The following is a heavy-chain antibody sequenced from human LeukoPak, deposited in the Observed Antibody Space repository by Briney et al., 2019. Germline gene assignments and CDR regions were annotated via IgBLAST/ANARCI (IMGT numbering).Heavy chain of an antibody. D-gene: IGHD1-1*01. J-gene: IGHJ6*02. CDR1: GYSFTSYW. Sequence: PGESLKISCKGSGYSFTSYWIGWVRQMPGKGLEWMGIIYPGDSDTRYSPSFQGQVTISADKSISTAYLQWSSLKASDTAMYYCARRSVQIEYYYGMDVWGQGTTVTVSS. CDR2: IYPGDSDT. CDR3: ARRSVQIEYYYGMDV. V-gene: IGHV5-51*01.